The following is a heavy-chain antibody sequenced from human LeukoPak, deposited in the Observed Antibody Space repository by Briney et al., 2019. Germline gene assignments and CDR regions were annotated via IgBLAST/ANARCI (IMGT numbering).Heavy chain of an antibody. CDR2: INHSGST. Sequence: PSETLSLTCTVSGGSISSSSYYWSWIRQPPGKGLEWIGEINHSGSTNYNPSLKSRVTISVDTSKNQFSLKLSSVTAADTAVYYCARGRKRSSSKVGYYYYGMDVWGQGTTVTVSS. J-gene: IGHJ6*02. CDR3: ARGRKRSSSKVGYYYYGMDV. CDR1: GGSISSSSYY. D-gene: IGHD6-6*01. V-gene: IGHV4-39*07.